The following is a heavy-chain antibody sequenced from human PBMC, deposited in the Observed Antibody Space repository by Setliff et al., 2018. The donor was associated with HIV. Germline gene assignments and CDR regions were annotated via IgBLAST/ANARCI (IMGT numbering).Heavy chain of an antibody. D-gene: IGHD2-21*02. J-gene: IGHJ4*02. Sequence: PSETLSLTCSVSGGSVNPYHWSWIRQPPGKGLEWIGYIYKSGTTNYSPSLKSRVTISAGPSKNQFSLKLTSVTAADTAVYYCGRLSETAMASFDSWGQGILVTVSS. CDR3: GRLSETAMASFDS. CDR1: GGSVNPYH. V-gene: IGHV4-59*08. CDR2: IYKSGTT.